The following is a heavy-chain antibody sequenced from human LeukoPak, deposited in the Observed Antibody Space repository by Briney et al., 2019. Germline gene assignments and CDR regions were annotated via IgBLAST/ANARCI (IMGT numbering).Heavy chain of an antibody. J-gene: IGHJ3*02. CDR1: GDSFINYT. V-gene: IGHV1-69*05. Sequence: SVKVSCKASGDSFINYTISWVRQAPGQGLEWMGGIIPIFGTGNYAQKFQGRVTITTDESTSTAYMELSSLRSEDTAVYYCARRPNAFDIWGQGTMVTVSS. CDR3: ARRPNAFDI. CDR2: IIPIFGTG.